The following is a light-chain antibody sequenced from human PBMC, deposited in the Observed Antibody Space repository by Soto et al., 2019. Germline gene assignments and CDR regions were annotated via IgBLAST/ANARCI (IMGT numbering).Light chain of an antibody. CDR2: KAS. CDR3: RHYNTYSPPYT. CDR1: QSISYW. Sequence: DIQMTQFPATLSASVGDRVTITCRASQSISYWLAWYQQKPGKAPNLLIYKASTLESGVPSRFSGSGSGTEFTLTITSLQPDDCATYYCRHYNTYSPPYTFGQGTKLEIK. J-gene: IGKJ2*01. V-gene: IGKV1-5*03.